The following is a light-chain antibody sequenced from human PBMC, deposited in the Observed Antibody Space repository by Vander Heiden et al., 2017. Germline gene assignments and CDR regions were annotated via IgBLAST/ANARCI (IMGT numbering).Light chain of an antibody. CDR2: KAS. CDR1: QRISSW. J-gene: IGKJ1*01. Sequence: DIQMTQSPSTLSASVGDRVTVTCRASQRISSWLAWYQKKPGKAPKLLIYKASTLESGVPSRFSGSGSGTEFTLTISGLQPDDFATYYCQQYNSYSRTFGQGTKVEIK. CDR3: QQYNSYSRT. V-gene: IGKV1-5*03.